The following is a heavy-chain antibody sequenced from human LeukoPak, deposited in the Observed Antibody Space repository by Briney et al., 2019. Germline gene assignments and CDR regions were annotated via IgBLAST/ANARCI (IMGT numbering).Heavy chain of an antibody. CDR2: INPNSGGT. V-gene: IGHV1-2*02. CDR1: GYTFTGYY. D-gene: IGHD2-2*01. Sequence: ASVKVSFKASGYTFTGYYMHWVRQGPGQGLEWMGWINPNSGGTNYAQKFQGRVTMTRDTSISTAYMELSRLRSDDTAVYYCARARPAALQSWFDPWGQGTLVTVSS. CDR3: ARARPAALQSWFDP. J-gene: IGHJ5*02.